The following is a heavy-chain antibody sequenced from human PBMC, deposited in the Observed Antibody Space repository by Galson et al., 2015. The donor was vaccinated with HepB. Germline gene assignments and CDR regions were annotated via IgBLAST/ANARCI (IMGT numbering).Heavy chain of an antibody. CDR3: VIAARPSDGFEF. D-gene: IGHD6-25*01. CDR1: GFTFSNYD. V-gene: IGHV3-21*06. CDR2: ITSGGRPI. J-gene: IGHJ3*01. Sequence: SLRLSCASSGFTFSNYDMNWVRQAPGKGLEWISSITSGGRPISYADSVKGRFTISRDNAKNSLYLQMKSLRVEDTAVYYCVIAARPSDGFEFLGQGTMVSVSS.